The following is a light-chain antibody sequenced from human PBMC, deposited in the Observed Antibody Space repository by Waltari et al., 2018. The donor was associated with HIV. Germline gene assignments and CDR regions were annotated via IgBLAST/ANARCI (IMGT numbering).Light chain of an antibody. CDR3: SACDSILSAVV. J-gene: IGLJ2*01. CDR2: RNN. Sequence: QAGLTQPPSVSKGLRQTATLTCTGNSNNVGNQGAAWLQQHQGHPPKLLSYRNNNRPSGISERLSASSSGNTASLTFTVLQLEYDADYYCSACDSILSAVVFVVGTKLTVL. V-gene: IGLV10-54*01. CDR1: SNNVGNQG.